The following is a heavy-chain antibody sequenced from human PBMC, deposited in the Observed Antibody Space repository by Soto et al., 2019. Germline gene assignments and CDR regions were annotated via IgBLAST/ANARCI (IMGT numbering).Heavy chain of an antibody. J-gene: IGHJ4*02. D-gene: IGHD5-18*01. V-gene: IGHV4-34*01. CDR3: ARVRDTAMAHSFDY. CDR2: INHSGGT. CDR1: GGSFSGYY. Sequence: TSETLSLTCAVYGGSFSGYYWSWIRQPPGKGLEWIGEINHSGGTNYNPSLKSRVTISVDTSKNQFSLKLSSVTAADTAVYYCARVRDTAMAHSFDYWGQGTLVTVSS.